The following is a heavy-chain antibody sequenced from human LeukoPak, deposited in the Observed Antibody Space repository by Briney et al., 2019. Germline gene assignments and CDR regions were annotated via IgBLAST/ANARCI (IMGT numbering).Heavy chain of an antibody. CDR1: GGPFRGFF. CDR3: ARGSIPPTD. V-gene: IGHV4-34*01. D-gene: IGHD1-14*01. CDR2: ISHSGSS. Sequence: SETLSLTCAVYGGPFRGFFWSWIRQAPGKGLEWIGEISHSGSSNYNPSLKSRITISVDTSKSQFSLRLSSVTAADTAVYYCARGSIPPTDWGQGTLVTVSS. J-gene: IGHJ4*02.